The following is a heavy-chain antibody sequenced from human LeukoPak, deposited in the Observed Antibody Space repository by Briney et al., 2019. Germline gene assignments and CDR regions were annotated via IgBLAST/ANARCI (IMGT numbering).Heavy chain of an antibody. CDR1: GGSISSYC. J-gene: IGHJ6*04. CDR3: ARGGGRTATGNNYGMDV. Sequence: SETLSLTCTVSGGSISSYCWSWIRQPPGKGLEWIGYIYYSGSTNYNPSLKSRVTISVDTSKNQFSLKLSSVTAADTAVYYCARGGGRTATGNNYGMDVWGKGTTVTVSS. V-gene: IGHV4-59*01. D-gene: IGHD1-1*01. CDR2: IYYSGST.